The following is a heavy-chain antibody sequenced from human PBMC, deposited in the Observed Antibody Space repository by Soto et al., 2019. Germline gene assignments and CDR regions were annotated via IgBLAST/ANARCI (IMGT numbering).Heavy chain of an antibody. Sequence: ASVKVSCKASGYTFISYDINWVRQATGQGLEWMGWMNPNSGNTGYAQKFQGRVTMTRNTSISTAYMELSSLRSEDTAVYYCARSPRPKYSSSGGTFDYWGQGTLVTVSS. V-gene: IGHV1-8*01. CDR1: GYTFISYD. CDR3: ARSPRPKYSSSGGTFDY. J-gene: IGHJ4*02. CDR2: MNPNSGNT. D-gene: IGHD6-6*01.